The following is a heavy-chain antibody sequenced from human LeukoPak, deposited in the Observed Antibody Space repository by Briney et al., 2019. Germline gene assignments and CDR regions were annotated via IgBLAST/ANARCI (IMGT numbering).Heavy chain of an antibody. D-gene: IGHD6-6*01. J-gene: IGHJ6*02. CDR1: GGTFSSYT. CDR2: IIPILGIA. CDR3: AREGSSSLVWDFYYGMDV. V-gene: IGHV1-69*04. Sequence: GASVKVSCKASGGTFSSYTISWVRQAPGQGLEWMGRIIPILGIANYAQKFQGRVTITADKSTSTAYMELSSLRSEDTAVCYCAREGSSSLVWDFYYGMDVWGQGTTVTVSS.